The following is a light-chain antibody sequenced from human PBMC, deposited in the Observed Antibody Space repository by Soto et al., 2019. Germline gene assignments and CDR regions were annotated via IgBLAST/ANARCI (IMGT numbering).Light chain of an antibody. Sequence: QSVLTQPASVSGSPAQSITISCTGTSSDVGGYNYVSWYQQHPGKAPKLMIYEVSNRPSGVSNRFSGSKSGNTASLTISGLQAEDEADYYCSSYTSSSTPCVFGTGTKVTGL. J-gene: IGLJ1*01. CDR3: SSYTSSSTPCV. CDR1: SSDVGGYNY. V-gene: IGLV2-14*01. CDR2: EVS.